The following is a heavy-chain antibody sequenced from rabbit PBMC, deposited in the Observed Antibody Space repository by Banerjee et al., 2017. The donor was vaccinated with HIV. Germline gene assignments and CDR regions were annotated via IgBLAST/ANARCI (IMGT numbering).Heavy chain of an antibody. CDR1: GFSFSSSYC. Sequence: QEQLEESGGGLVQPEGSLTLTCTASGFSFSSSYCMCWVRQAPGKGLEWIACIYTGSGSTYYASWAKGRFTISKTSSTTVTLQMTSLTAADTATYFCARDYINGYSDYVFNLWGPGTLVTVS. J-gene: IGHJ4*01. CDR3: ARDYINGYSDYVFNL. CDR2: IYTGSGST. V-gene: IGHV1S45*01. D-gene: IGHD6-1*01.